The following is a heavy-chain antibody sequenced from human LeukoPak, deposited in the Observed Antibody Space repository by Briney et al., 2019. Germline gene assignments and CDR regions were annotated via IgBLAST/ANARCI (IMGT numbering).Heavy chain of an antibody. CDR1: GYTFTSYD. V-gene: IGHV1-2*02. CDR2: INPNSGGT. D-gene: IGHD6-13*01. J-gene: IGHJ4*02. Sequence: GASVKVSCKASGYTFTSYDINWVRQATGQGLEWMGWINPNSGGTNYAQKFQGRVTMTRDTSISTAYMELSRLRSDDTAVYYCARLYSSSWFDPLFFDYWGQGTLVTVSS. CDR3: ARLYSSSWFDPLFFDY.